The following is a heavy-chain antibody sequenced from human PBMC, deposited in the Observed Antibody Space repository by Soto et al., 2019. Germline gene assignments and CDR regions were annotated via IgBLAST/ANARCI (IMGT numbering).Heavy chain of an antibody. D-gene: IGHD6-19*01. CDR1: GGSFSGYY. V-gene: IGHV4-34*01. CDR3: ARTPNRAVAGMMAGSAFDI. CDR2: INHSGST. Sequence: SETLSLTCAVYGGSFSGYYWSWIRQPPGKGLGWIGEINHSGSTNYNPSLKSRVTISVDTSKNQFSLKLSSVTAADTAVYYCARTPNRAVAGMMAGSAFDIWGQGTMVTVSS. J-gene: IGHJ3*02.